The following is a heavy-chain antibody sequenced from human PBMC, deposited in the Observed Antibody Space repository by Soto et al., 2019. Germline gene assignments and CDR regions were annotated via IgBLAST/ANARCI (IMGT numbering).Heavy chain of an antibody. V-gene: IGHV5-10-1*01. J-gene: IGHJ4*02. Sequence: SLNISRNGSGYIFTISWISSVRQLGGRGLEWMGRIDLSDSYTYYPPSFEGQVTISADKSINSAYLQWSSLKASDTAMYYCARGFGDLFLHFDYWGQGTPVTVSS. CDR2: IDLSDSYT. CDR3: ARGFGDLFLHFDY. D-gene: IGHD3-10*01. CDR1: GYIFTISW.